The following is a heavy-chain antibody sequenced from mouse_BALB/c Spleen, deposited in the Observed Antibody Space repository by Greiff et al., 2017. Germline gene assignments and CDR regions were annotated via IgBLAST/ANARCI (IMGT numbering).Heavy chain of an antibody. V-gene: IGHV14-3*02. CDR3: ADYDYLAY. Sequence: EVQLQQSGAELVKPGASVKLSCTASGFNIKDTYMHWVKQRPEQGLEWIGRIDPANGNTKYDPKFQGKATITADTSSNTAYLQLSSLTSEDTAVYYCADYDYLAYWGQGTLVTVSA. CDR2: IDPANGNT. CDR1: GFNIKDTY. J-gene: IGHJ3*01. D-gene: IGHD2-4*01.